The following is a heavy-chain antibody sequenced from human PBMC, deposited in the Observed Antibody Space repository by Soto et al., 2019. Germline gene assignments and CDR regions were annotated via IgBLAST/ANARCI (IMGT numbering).Heavy chain of an antibody. Sequence: EVQMVESGGGLVKPGGSLRLSCAASGFFFTNVWMSWVRQAPGKGLEWVGRIKSKAAGGTTDYAAPVKGRLTISTDDSRNTLYLQMSSLKTDDTAVYYCTTLILIHGIEAEAIFAYWGQGTLVTVSS. D-gene: IGHD3-9*01. CDR3: TTLILIHGIEAEAIFAY. J-gene: IGHJ4*02. V-gene: IGHV3-15*07. CDR2: IKSKAAGGTT. CDR1: GFFFTNVW.